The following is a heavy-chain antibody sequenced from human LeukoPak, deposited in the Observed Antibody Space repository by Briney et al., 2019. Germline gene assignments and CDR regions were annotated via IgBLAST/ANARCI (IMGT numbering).Heavy chain of an antibody. CDR1: GGSISSSNW. CDR2: IYHSGST. Sequence: SGTLSLTCAVSGGSISSSNWWSWVLQPPGKGLEWIVEIYHSGSTNYNPSLKSRVTISVDKSKNQFSLKLSSVTAADTAVYYCARAGYSSSTKFYYGMDVWGQGTTVTVSS. D-gene: IGHD6-13*01. J-gene: IGHJ6*02. CDR3: ARAGYSSSTKFYYGMDV. V-gene: IGHV4-4*02.